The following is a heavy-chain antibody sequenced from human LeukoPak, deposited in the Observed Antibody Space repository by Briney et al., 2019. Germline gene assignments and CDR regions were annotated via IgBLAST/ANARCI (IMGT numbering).Heavy chain of an antibody. CDR1: GGTFSSYA. CDR3: AREHPVGYCSGGSCYGY. CDR2: IIPIFGTA. D-gene: IGHD2-15*01. J-gene: IGHJ4*02. V-gene: IGHV1-69*13. Sequence: GASVKVSCKASGGTFSSYAISWVRQAPGQGLEWMGGIIPIFGTANYAQKFQGRVTITADEYTSTAYMELSSLRSEDTAVYYCAREHPVGYCSGGSCYGYWGQGTLVTVSS.